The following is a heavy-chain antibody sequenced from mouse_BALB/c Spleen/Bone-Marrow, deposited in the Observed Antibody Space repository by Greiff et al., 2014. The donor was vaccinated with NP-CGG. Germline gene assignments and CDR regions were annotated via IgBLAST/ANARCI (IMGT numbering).Heavy chain of an antibody. V-gene: IGHV14-3*02. J-gene: IGHJ2*01. CDR1: GFNIKDNY. CDR3: ARYSYGSRGYYFDY. CDR2: IDPANGNT. Sequence: EVQVVESGAELVKPGASVKLSCTASGFNIKDNYMHWVKQRPEQGLEWIGRIDPANGNTKYDPKFQGKATITADTSSNTAYLQLSSLTSEDTAVYYCARYSYGSRGYYFDYWGQGTTLTVSS. D-gene: IGHD1-1*01.